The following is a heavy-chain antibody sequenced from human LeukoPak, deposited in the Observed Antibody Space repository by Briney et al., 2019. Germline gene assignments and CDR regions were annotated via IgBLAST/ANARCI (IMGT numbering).Heavy chain of an antibody. Sequence: PSETLSLTCTVSGGSISGYYWSWIRQPPGKGLEWIGYVFYSGSTNYNPSLKSRVTISVDTSKNQLSLKLTSVTAADTAVYYCARDFYSGYDNGYFDYWGQGILVTVSS. V-gene: IGHV4-59*01. CDR1: GGSISGYY. CDR3: ARDFYSGYDNGYFDY. J-gene: IGHJ4*02. CDR2: VFYSGST. D-gene: IGHD5-12*01.